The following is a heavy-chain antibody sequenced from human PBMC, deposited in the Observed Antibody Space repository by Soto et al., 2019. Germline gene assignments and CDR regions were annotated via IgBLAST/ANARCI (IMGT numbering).Heavy chain of an antibody. CDR3: AREYSSAWKTVDY. CDR2: ISDIGGTT. V-gene: IGHV3-23*01. CDR1: GFTFNSYA. Sequence: EVQLLESGGGLVQPGRSLRLSCAASGFTFNSYAVSWVRQAPGKGLEWVSAISDIGGTTYYADSVKGRFTISRDNSKNPLYLQMNSLRDEDTAVYYCAREYSSAWKTVDYWGQGTLVTVSS. D-gene: IGHD6-19*01. J-gene: IGHJ4*02.